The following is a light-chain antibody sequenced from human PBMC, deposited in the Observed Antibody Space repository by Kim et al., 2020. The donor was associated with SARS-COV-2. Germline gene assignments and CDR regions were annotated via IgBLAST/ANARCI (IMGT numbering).Light chain of an antibody. CDR2: DAS. Sequence: DIHMTQSPSTLSASIGDRVTITCRASQSVSSLLAWYQQKPGQAPNLLIYDASSLKSGVPSRFSGRGSGTEFTLTIRSLQPDDFATYYCQQYNTSPRTFGRGTKVDIK. J-gene: IGKJ1*01. CDR3: QQYNTSPRT. V-gene: IGKV1-5*01. CDR1: QSVSSL.